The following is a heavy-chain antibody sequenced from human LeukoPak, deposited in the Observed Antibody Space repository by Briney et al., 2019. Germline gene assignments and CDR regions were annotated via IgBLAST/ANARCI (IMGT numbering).Heavy chain of an antibody. Sequence: GGSLRLSCAASGFTFSSYSMNWVRQAPGKGLEWASSISSSSSYIYYADSVKGRFTISRDNAKNSLYLQMNSLRAEDTAVYYCARGPLYHYDSSGSLTWFGPWGQGTLVTVSS. J-gene: IGHJ5*02. CDR3: ARGPLYHYDSSGSLTWFGP. D-gene: IGHD3-22*01. CDR2: ISSSSSYI. CDR1: GFTFSSYS. V-gene: IGHV3-21*01.